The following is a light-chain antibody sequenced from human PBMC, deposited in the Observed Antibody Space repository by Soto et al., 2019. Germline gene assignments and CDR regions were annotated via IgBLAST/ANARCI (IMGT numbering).Light chain of an antibody. CDR2: ESS. V-gene: IGKV3-11*01. J-gene: IGKJ2*01. CDR1: QSVDNY. CDR3: QQRSSRPPMYT. Sequence: EILLPQSPTTLSLSPGERATLSCRASQSVDNYLDWYQQKPGQAPRLLIYESSNRATGIPARFSGSGSGTDFILTISSLEPEDFAVYYCQQRSSRPPMYTFGQGTKVDIK.